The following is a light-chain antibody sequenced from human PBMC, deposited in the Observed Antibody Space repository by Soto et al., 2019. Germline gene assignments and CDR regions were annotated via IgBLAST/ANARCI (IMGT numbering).Light chain of an antibody. J-gene: IGKJ1*01. Sequence: EIVMTQSPATLSVSPGERATLSCRASQSVSSKIVWYQQKSGQAPRLLIYAASTRATGVPARFTGSGSGTEFTLTIASLQSEDFAVYYCQQYSNWPKTFGQGYRVEIK. CDR3: QQYSNWPKT. CDR1: QSVSSK. V-gene: IGKV3-15*01. CDR2: AAS.